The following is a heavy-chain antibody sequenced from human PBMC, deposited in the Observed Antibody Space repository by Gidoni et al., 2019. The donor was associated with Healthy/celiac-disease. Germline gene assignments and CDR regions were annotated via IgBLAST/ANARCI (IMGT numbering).Heavy chain of an antibody. CDR2: IYSGGST. J-gene: IGHJ4*02. CDR1: GFTVSSNY. CDR3: ARSSSGWRTFDY. V-gene: IGHV3-53*02. D-gene: IGHD6-19*01. Sequence: EVQLVETGGGLIQPGGSLRLSCAASGFTVSSNYMSWVRQAPGKGLEWVSVIYSGGSTYYADSVKGRFTISRDNSKNTLYLQMNSLRAEDTAVYYCARSSSGWRTFDYWGQGTLVTVSS.